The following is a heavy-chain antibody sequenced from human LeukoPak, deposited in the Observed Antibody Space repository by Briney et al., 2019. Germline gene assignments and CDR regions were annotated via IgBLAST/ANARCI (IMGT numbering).Heavy chain of an antibody. CDR2: IYYSGST. Sequence: SEALSLTCTVSGGSISSYYWSWIRQPPGKGLEWIGYIYYSGSTSYNPSLKSRVTISVDTSKKQFSLKLSSVTAADTAFYYCARYIVSYPHDAFDIWGQGTMVTVSS. CDR3: ARYIVSYPHDAFDI. CDR1: GGSISSYY. D-gene: IGHD1-26*01. J-gene: IGHJ3*02. V-gene: IGHV4-59*01.